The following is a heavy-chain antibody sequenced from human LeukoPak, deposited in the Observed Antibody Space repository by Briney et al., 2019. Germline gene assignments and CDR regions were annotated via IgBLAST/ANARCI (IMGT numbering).Heavy chain of an antibody. J-gene: IGHJ4*02. Sequence: GESLRLSCSASGFSCSSYWMSWVRQAPGKGLEWVAHINEDGSEKYYVDSVKGRFFISRDNAAKSLSLQMNRLRDADTAVYYCARVSVGAPAFDYWGQGNLVTVSP. CDR2: INEDGSEK. D-gene: IGHD1-26*01. CDR3: ARVSVGAPAFDY. V-gene: IGHV3-7*01. CDR1: GFSCSSYW.